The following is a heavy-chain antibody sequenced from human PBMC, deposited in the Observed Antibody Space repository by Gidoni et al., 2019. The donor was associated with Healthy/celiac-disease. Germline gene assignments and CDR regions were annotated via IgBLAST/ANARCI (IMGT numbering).Heavy chain of an antibody. CDR3: AKRNLENSSGWYRASAPWFDP. CDR2: ISGSGGST. V-gene: IGHV3-23*01. D-gene: IGHD6-19*01. J-gene: IGHJ5*02. Sequence: EVQLLESGGGLVQPGGSLRLSCSASGFTFSSYAMSCVRQAPGKGLEWVSAISGSGGSTYYADSVKGRFTISRDNSKNTLYLQMNSLRAEDTAVYYCAKRNLENSSGWYRASAPWFDPWGQGTLVTVSS. CDR1: GFTFSSYA.